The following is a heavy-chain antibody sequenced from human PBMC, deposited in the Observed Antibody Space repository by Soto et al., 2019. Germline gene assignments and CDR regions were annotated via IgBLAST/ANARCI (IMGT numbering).Heavy chain of an antibody. CDR3: AKEEGNYGSGSSNFDY. Sequence: GGSLRLSCAASGFTFGSYGMHWVRQAPGKGLEWVAVISYDGSNKYYADSVKGRFTISRDNSKNTLYLQMNSLRAEDTAVYYCAKEEGNYGSGSSNFDYWGQGTLVTVSS. V-gene: IGHV3-30*18. D-gene: IGHD3-10*01. J-gene: IGHJ4*02. CDR2: ISYDGSNK. CDR1: GFTFGSYG.